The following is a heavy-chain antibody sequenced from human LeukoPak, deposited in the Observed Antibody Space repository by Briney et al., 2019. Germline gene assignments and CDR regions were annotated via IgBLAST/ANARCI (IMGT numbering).Heavy chain of an antibody. D-gene: IGHD3/OR15-3a*01. CDR1: GYTFTGYY. CDR2: INPNSGVT. V-gene: IGHV1-2*02. Sequence: ASVKVSCKPSGYTFTGYYMHWVRQAPGQGLEWMGWINPNSGVTNYAQKFQGRVTMTRDTSISTAYMELSRLRADDTAVYYCATFRDWLLGPGDYYYMDVWGKGTTVTVSS. CDR3: ATFRDWLLGPGDYYYMDV. J-gene: IGHJ6*03.